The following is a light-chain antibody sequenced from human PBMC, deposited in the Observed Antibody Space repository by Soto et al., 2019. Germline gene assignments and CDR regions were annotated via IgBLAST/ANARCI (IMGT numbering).Light chain of an antibody. CDR2: GAS. J-gene: IGKJ4*01. CDR1: QSVSSN. V-gene: IGKV3-15*01. CDR3: QQYNNWPPEDT. Sequence: EIVMTQSPATLSVSPGERATLSCRASQSVSSNLAWYQQKPGQAPRLLIYGASTRATGIPARFSGSGSGTEFTLTISSLQSEDFAVYYCQQYNNWPPEDTLGGGTKVEIK.